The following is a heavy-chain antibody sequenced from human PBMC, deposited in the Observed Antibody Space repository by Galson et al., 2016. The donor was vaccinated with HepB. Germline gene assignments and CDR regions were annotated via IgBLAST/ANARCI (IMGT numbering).Heavy chain of an antibody. Sequence: SLRLSCAASGFTLGNYWMNWARQAPGKGLEWLANIKKDGSNKYYADSVKGRFTISRDNSKNTLYLQMNSLRAEDTAVYYCAKSGRYYGVDHFDYWGQGTLVTVSS. J-gene: IGHJ4*02. CDR2: IKKDGSNK. CDR3: AKSGRYYGVDHFDY. D-gene: IGHD4-17*01. CDR1: GFTLGNYW. V-gene: IGHV3-7*02.